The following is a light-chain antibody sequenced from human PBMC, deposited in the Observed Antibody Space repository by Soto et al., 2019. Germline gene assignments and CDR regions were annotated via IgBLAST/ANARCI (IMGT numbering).Light chain of an antibody. CDR3: QQSYSSPPT. V-gene: IGKV1-39*01. J-gene: IGKJ1*01. CDR1: QTISSW. CDR2: AAS. Sequence: DIQMTQSPSTLSGSVGDRVTITCRASQTISSWLAWYQQKPGKAPKLLIFAASSLQSGVPSRFSGSRSGPDFTLTISSLQPEDFATYYCQQSYSSPPTCGQGTKVDIK.